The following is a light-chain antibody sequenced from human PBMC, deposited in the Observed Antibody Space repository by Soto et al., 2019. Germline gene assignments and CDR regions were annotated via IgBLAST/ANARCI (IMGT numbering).Light chain of an antibody. V-gene: IGKV3-15*01. CDR2: GAS. CDR1: HKISSN. Sequence: EMVMTSSLATLSVSIGERVTLSCRASHKISSNLAWYQQKHGQAPRLLIYGASTRNTGIPTRFSGSGSGTEFTLTISSLQSEDFAVYYCQHFGGTTFTFGKATR. CDR3: QHFGGTTFT. J-gene: IGKJ5*01.